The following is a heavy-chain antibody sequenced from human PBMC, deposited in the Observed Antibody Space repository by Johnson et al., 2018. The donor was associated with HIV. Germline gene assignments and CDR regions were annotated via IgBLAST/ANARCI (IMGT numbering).Heavy chain of an antibody. Sequence: VQLVESGGGLAQPGGSLRLSCAASGFTFSSYWMAWVRQAPGKGLEWVANVKQDGSEKNYVDSVKGRFTISRDNAKNSMYLQMNSLRAEDTAVYYCAREESSSSRDGFDIWGQGTMVTVSS. D-gene: IGHD6-6*01. V-gene: IGHV3-7*01. J-gene: IGHJ3*02. CDR1: GFTFSSYW. CDR2: VKQDGSEK. CDR3: AREESSSSRDGFDI.